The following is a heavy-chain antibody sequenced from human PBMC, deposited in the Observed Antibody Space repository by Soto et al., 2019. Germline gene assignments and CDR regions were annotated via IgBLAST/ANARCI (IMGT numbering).Heavy chain of an antibody. CDR1: GYTFTSYD. J-gene: IGHJ5*02. Sequence: ASVKVSCKASGYTFTSYDINWVRQATGQGLEWMGWMNPNSGNTGYAQKFQGRVTMTRNTSISTAYMELSSLRSEDTAVYYWARGRGGNNWFDPWGQGTLVTVSS. CDR3: ARGRGGNNWFDP. V-gene: IGHV1-8*01. D-gene: IGHD3-16*01. CDR2: MNPNSGNT.